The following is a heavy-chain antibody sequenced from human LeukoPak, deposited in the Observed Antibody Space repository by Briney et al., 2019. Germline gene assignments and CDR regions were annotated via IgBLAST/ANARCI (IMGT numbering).Heavy chain of an antibody. CDR1: GFTVSSNH. Sequence: GGSLRLSCAASGFTVSSNHMNWVRQAPGKGLEWVSVICSGGSTYYADSVKGRFTISRDNSKNTLYLQMNSLRAEDTAVYYCAREVTSYNWFDPWGQGTLVTVSS. D-gene: IGHD2-21*02. CDR3: AREVTSYNWFDP. J-gene: IGHJ5*02. CDR2: ICSGGST. V-gene: IGHV3-53*01.